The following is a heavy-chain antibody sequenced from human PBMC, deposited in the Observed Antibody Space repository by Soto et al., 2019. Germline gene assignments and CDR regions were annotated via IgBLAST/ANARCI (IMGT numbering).Heavy chain of an antibody. CDR2: IIPIFGTA. CDR1: GGTFSSYA. Sequence: QVQLVQSGAEVKKPGSSVKVSCKASGGTFSSYAISWVRQAPGQGLEWMGGIIPIFGTANYAQKFQGRVTFTAYESTSTAYMELSSLRSEDTAVYYCARDLRYEGGPQYFQHWGQGTLVTVSS. D-gene: IGHD1-1*01. V-gene: IGHV1-69*12. J-gene: IGHJ1*01. CDR3: ARDLRYEGGPQYFQH.